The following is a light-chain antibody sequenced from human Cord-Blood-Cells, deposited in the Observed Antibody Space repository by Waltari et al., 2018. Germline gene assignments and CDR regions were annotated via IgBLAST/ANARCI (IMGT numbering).Light chain of an antibody. V-gene: IGKV1-5*03. Sequence: DIQMTQSPSTLSASVGDRVTITCRASQSISSWLAWYQQKPGKAPKLLIYKASSLDSGVPSRFSGSGSGTEFALPISSLQPDDFATYYCQQYNSYLYTFGQGTKLEIK. CDR1: QSISSW. CDR2: KAS. CDR3: QQYNSYLYT. J-gene: IGKJ2*01.